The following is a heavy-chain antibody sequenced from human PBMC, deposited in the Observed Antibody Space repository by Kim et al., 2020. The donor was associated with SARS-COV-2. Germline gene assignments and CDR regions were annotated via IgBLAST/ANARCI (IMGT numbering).Heavy chain of an antibody. CDR1: GFTFSSYS. V-gene: IGHV3-48*02. CDR3: ARYNWYSSSRKNLYYFDY. Sequence: GGSLRLSCAASGFTFSSYSMNWVRQAPGKGLEWVSYISSSSSTIYYADSVKGRFTISRDNAKNSLYLQMNSLRDEDTAVYYCARYNWYSSSRKNLYYFDYWGQGTLVTVSS. J-gene: IGHJ4*02. D-gene: IGHD6-13*01. CDR2: ISSSSSTI.